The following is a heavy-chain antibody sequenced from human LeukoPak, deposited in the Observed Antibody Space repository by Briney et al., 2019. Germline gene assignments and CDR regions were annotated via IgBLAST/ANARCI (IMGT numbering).Heavy chain of an antibody. Sequence: ASMTVSSKTSGVSFSSFAFSWMRQAPGQGLEWVGRIIAVYDAVDYAQKFQGRVSITTDESTSTVSLELTGLTYDDTAVYYCAREPLGCGGDCHFDYWGQGTLVTVSS. CDR1: GVSFSSFA. V-gene: IGHV1-69*05. CDR3: AREPLGCGGDCHFDY. D-gene: IGHD2-21*02. J-gene: IGHJ4*02. CDR2: IIAVYDAV.